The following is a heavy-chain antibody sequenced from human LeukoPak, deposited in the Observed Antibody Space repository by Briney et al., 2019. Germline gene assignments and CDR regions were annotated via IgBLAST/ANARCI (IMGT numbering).Heavy chain of an antibody. CDR3: ASGYSSDQLPHYYYYGMDV. CDR1: GGTFSSHA. V-gene: IGHV1-69*13. J-gene: IGHJ6*02. CDR2: IIPIFGTA. D-gene: IGHD6-19*01. Sequence: ASVKVSCKASGGTFSSHAVSWVRQAPGQGLEWMGGIIPIFGTANYAQKFQGRVTITADESTSTAYMELSSLRSEDTAVYYCASGYSSDQLPHYYYYGMDVWGQRTTVTVSS.